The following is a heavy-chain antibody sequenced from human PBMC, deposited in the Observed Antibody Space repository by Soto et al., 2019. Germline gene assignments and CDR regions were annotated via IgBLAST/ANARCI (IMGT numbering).Heavy chain of an antibody. V-gene: IGHV3-30*18. CDR1: GLTFRHYA. CDR2: MSYDGSNE. J-gene: IGHJ4*02. Sequence: QVQLVESGGGVVQPGRSLRLSCAASGLTFRHYAMHWVRQAPGNGLQWVALMSYDGSNEYYADCVKGRFTISRDKSKNTLYLKMNRLRAEDTAVYYCAKDGSHNFDYWGQGTLVTVSS. D-gene: IGHD1-26*01. CDR3: AKDGSHNFDY.